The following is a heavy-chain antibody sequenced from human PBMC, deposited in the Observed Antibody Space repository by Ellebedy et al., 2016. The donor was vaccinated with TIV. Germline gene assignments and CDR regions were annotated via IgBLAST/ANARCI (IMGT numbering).Heavy chain of an antibody. CDR2: ISDSTYTT. J-gene: IGHJ3*01. D-gene: IGHD3-10*01. Sequence: GESLKISCAASGFTFRSYAMHWVRQAPGKGLEWLSTISDSTYTTYYADSVRGRFTISRDNSKNTLYLHMSSLRVEDTAVYYCAKGALWFGEIDAFDVWGQGTMVTVSS. V-gene: IGHV3-23*01. CDR1: GFTFRSYA. CDR3: AKGALWFGEIDAFDV.